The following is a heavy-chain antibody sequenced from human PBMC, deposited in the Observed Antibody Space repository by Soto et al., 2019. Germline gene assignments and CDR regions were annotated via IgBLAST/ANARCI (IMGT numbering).Heavy chain of an antibody. CDR1: GFTLANAW. V-gene: IGHV3-15*01. D-gene: IGHD2-15*01. CDR2: ISTKSAGDIK. CDR3: TTRIA. J-gene: IGHJ4*02. Sequence: EVQLVESGGDLVKPGGSLTISCAASGFTLANAWMSWVRQAPGKGLEWVGRISTKSAGDIKDYAAPVKGRFTVSRDDSKNTLYLQMDSLKTEDTGIYYCTTRIAGGQGTRVTVSS.